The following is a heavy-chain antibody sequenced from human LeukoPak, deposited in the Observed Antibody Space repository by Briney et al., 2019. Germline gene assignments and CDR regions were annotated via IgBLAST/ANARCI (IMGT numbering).Heavy chain of an antibody. V-gene: IGHV3-66*01. J-gene: IGHJ6*03. CDR2: IYSGGST. CDR1: GFTFSSYA. CDR3: ARAHYYYYYMDV. Sequence: GGSLRLSCAASGFTFSSYAMSWVRQAPGKGLEWVSVIYSGGSTYYADSVKGRFTISSDNSKNTLYLQMNSLRAEDTAVYYCARAHYYYYYMDVWGKGTTVTISS.